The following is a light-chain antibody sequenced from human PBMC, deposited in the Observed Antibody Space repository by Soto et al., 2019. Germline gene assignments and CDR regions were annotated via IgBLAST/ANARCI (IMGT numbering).Light chain of an antibody. CDR2: DVS. Sequence: QSALTQPASVSGSPGQSITISCTGTSSDVGASNYVSWYQQHPGKAPKLMIYDVSNRPSGVSNRFSGSKSGNTASLTISGLRAEDGADYYCSSCTSSNTRVFGTGTKLTVL. CDR1: SSDVGASNY. J-gene: IGLJ1*01. V-gene: IGLV2-14*01. CDR3: SSCTSSNTRV.